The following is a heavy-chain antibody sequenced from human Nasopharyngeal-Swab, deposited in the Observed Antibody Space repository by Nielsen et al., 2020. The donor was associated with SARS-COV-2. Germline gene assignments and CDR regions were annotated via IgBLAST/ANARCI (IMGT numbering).Heavy chain of an antibody. CDR2: INPGGGSA. D-gene: IGHD2-15*01. CDR3: ARGGDPREVVAATDCFDP. J-gene: IGHJ5*02. V-gene: IGHV1-46*01. CDR1: GYTFTRHY. Sequence: ASVKVSCKASGYTFTRHYIHWVRQAPGQGLEWMGIINPGGGSARYSQNFQGRVTMTRDTSTNTVYMELYSLTSEDTAVYYCARGGDPREVVAATDCFDPWGQGTLVTVSS.